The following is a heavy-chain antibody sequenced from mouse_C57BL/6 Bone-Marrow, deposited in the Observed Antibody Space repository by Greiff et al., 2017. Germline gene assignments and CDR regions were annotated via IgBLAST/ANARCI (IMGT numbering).Heavy chain of an antibody. Sequence: VQLQQSGAELVKPGASVKLSCKASGYTFTEYTIHWVKQRAGQGLEWIGWIYPGSGSIKYNEKFKDKATLNADKSSSTVYMELSRLTSEDSAVFFCARHEGHGNYLAWFAYWGQGTLVTVSA. CDR1: GYTFTEYT. V-gene: IGHV1-62-2*01. CDR2: IYPGSGSI. CDR3: ARHEGHGNYLAWFAY. D-gene: IGHD2-1*01. J-gene: IGHJ3*01.